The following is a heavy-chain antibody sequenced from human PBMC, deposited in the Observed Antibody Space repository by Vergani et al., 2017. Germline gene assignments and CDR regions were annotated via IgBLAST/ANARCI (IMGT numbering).Heavy chain of an antibody. J-gene: IGHJ4*02. D-gene: IGHD6-6*01. Sequence: QITLKESGHTLVKPTQTLTLTCTFSGFSLSTSGVGVGWIRQPPGKALEWLALIYWDDDKRYSPSLKSRLTITKDTSKTQVVLTMTNMDPVDTATYYCAHRWGSSFHFDYWGQGTLVTVSS. CDR3: AHRWGSSFHFDY. CDR1: GFSLSTSGVG. CDR2: IYWDDDK. V-gene: IGHV2-5*02.